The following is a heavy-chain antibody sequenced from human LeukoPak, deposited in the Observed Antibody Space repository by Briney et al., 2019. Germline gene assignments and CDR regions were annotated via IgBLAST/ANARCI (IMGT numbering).Heavy chain of an antibody. J-gene: IGHJ4*02. CDR3: ATGGFRYFGY. CDR1: GFTFSSYA. CDR2: ISGSGGST. D-gene: IGHD3-9*01. Sequence: GGSLRLSCAASGFTFSSYAMSWVRQAPGKGLEWVSTISGSGGSTYYADSVKGRFTISRDNSKNALYLQMNSLRAEDTAVYYCATGGFRYFGYWGQGTLVTVSS. V-gene: IGHV3-23*01.